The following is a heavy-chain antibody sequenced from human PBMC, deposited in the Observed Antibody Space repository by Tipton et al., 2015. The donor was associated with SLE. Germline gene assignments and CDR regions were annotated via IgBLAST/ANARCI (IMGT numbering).Heavy chain of an antibody. Sequence: SLRLSCAASGFTFSSYSMNWVRQAPGKGLEWVSSISSSSSYIYYADSVKGRFTISRDNSKNTLYLQMNSLRAEDTAVYYCARDLYYFYYYMDVWGKGTTVTVSS. J-gene: IGHJ6*03. CDR3: ARDLYYFYYYMDV. V-gene: IGHV3-21*01. CDR1: GFTFSSYS. CDR2: ISSSSSYI.